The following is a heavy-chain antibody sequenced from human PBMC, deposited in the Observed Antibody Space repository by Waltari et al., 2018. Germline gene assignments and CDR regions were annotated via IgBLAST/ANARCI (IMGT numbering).Heavy chain of an antibody. J-gene: IGHJ4*02. D-gene: IGHD3-3*01. V-gene: IGHV1-8*01. Sequence: QVQLVQSGAEVKKPGASVKVSCKASGYPFTRYDINWVRQATGQGLEWMGWMNPNSGNTGYAQKFQGRVTMTRNTSISTAYMELSSLRSEDTAVYYCARAQIGGDFWSGYLTDYWGQGTLVTVSS. CDR3: ARAQIGGDFWSGYLTDY. CDR2: MNPNSGNT. CDR1: GYPFTRYD.